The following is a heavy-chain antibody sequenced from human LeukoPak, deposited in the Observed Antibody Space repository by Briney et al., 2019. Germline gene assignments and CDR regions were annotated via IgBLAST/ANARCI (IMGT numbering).Heavy chain of an antibody. CDR3: ARLGGYYYDSSGYYFDY. D-gene: IGHD3-22*01. V-gene: IGHV4-59*08. CDR2: IYYSGST. J-gene: IGHJ4*02. CDR1: GGSISSYY. Sequence: SETLSLTCTVSGGSISSYYWSWIRQPPGKGLEWIGYIYYSGSTNYNPSLKSRVTISVDTSKNQFSLKLSSVTAADTAVYYCARLGGYYYDSSGYYFDYWGQGTLVTVSS.